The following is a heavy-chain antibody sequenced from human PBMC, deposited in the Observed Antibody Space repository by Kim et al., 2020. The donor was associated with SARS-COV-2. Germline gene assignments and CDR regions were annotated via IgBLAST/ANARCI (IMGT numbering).Heavy chain of an antibody. V-gene: IGHV3-7*01. J-gene: IGHJ5*02. CDR3: ARGAPKRILWFREQHNWFDP. D-gene: IGHD3-10*01. Sequence: GGSLRLSCAASGFTFSSYWMSWVRQAPGKGLEWVANIKQDGSEKYYVDSVKGRFTISRDNAKNSLYLQMNSLRAEDTAVYYCARGAPKRILWFREQHNWFDPWGQGTLVTVSS. CDR2: IKQDGSEK. CDR1: GFTFSSYW.